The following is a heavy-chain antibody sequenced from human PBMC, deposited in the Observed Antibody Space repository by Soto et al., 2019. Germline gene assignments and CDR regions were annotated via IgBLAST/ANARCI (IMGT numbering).Heavy chain of an antibody. CDR2: ANDRGSR. Sequence: PSVTLSLTCVACGGSLSGSLRSWLHQSPGNGLAWLAEANDRGSRNQNPFLGGRLTISLDTSETQFSLRLRSVTSADTAVYYCARGLAPTIFGTVPTPNWFDPWYQETQVAALL. J-gene: IGHJ5*02. V-gene: IGHV4-34*01. CDR3: ARGLAPTIFGTVPTPNWFDP. D-gene: IGHD3-3*01. CDR1: GGSLSGSL.